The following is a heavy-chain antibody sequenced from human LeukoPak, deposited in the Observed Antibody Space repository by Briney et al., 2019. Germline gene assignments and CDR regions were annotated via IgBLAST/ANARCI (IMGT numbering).Heavy chain of an antibody. V-gene: IGHV3-53*01. CDR1: GFIVSNNY. J-gene: IGHJ4*02. CDR3: AREQPPGVFFDY. Sequence: GGSLRLSCAASGFIVSNNYMSWVRQAPGKGLEWVSVIYNGGSTYYADSVKGRFTITRDNSKNTLYLQMNSLRAEDTAVYYCAREQPPGVFFDYWGQGTLVTVS. D-gene: IGHD3-10*01. CDR2: IYNGGST.